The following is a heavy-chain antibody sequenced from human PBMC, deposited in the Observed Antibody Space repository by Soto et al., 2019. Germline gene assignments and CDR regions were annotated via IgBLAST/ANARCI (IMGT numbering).Heavy chain of an antibody. CDR3: ARDHAMVRGVTTYYYYGMDV. J-gene: IGHJ6*02. Sequence: PSETLSLTCTVSGGSISSYYWSWIRQPPGKGLEWIGYIYYSGSTNYNPSLKSRVTISVDTSKNQFSLKLSSVTAADTAVYYCARDHAMVRGVTTYYYYGMDVWGQGTTVTV. D-gene: IGHD3-10*01. V-gene: IGHV4-59*01. CDR1: GGSISSYY. CDR2: IYYSGST.